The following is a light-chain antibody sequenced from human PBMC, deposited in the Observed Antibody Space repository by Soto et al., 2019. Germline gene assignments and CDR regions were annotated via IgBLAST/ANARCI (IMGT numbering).Light chain of an antibody. CDR1: ESIANY. CDR3: SQSYISPYT. V-gene: IGKV1-39*01. J-gene: IGKJ2*01. Sequence: IQMTQSPSSLSASVGDRVTITCRASESIANYLNWYQQKPGKAPNLLIYAASTLPTGVPSRFSGSGSRTDFTLTISSLQTEDFATYFCSQSYISPYTFGQGNKLDI. CDR2: AAS.